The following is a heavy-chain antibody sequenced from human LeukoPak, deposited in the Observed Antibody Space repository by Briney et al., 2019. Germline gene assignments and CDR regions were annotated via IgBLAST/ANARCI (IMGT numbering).Heavy chain of an antibody. D-gene: IGHD3-22*01. Sequence: GGSLRLSCAASGFTFSSYGMHWVRQAPGKGLEWVAFIQYDGSNKYYADPVKGRFTISRDSSKNTLCLQVNSLRAEDTAVYYCAKDKYYYDSSGYSAFDDWGQGTLVIVSS. CDR2: IQYDGSNK. CDR3: AKDKYYYDSSGYSAFDD. V-gene: IGHV3-30*02. CDR1: GFTFSSYG. J-gene: IGHJ4*02.